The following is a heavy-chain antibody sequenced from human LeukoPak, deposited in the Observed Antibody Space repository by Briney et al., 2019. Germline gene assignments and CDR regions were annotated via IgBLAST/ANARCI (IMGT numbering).Heavy chain of an antibody. CDR3: AREGIDCSSTSCYTLPLHN. CDR1: GGSISSGSYY. Sequence: SETLSLTCTVSGGSISSGSYYWSWIRQHPGKGLEWIGYIYYSGSTYYNPSLKSRVTISVDTSKNQFSLKLSSVTAADTAVYYCAREGIDCSSTSCYTLPLHNWGQGTLVTVSS. D-gene: IGHD2-2*02. J-gene: IGHJ4*02. CDR2: IYYSGST. V-gene: IGHV4-31*03.